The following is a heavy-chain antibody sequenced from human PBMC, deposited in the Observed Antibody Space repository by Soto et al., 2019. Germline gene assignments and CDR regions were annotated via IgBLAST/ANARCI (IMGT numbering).Heavy chain of an antibody. J-gene: IGHJ6*02. CDR1: GGSISSDDYY. CDR3: ARGWDYYGVDV. CDR2: IYYRGNT. V-gene: IGHV4-31*03. D-gene: IGHD3-16*01. Sequence: TLSVTCTVSGGSISSDDYYWNWIRQRPGKGLEWIGNIYYRGNTNYNPSLKSRIIMSMDMSENQFSLKLTSVTAADTAVYYCARGWDYYGVDVWGQGTPVT.